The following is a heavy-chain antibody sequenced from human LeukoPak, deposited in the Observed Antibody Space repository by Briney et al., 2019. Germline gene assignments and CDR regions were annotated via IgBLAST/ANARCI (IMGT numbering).Heavy chain of an antibody. J-gene: IGHJ4*02. V-gene: IGHV4-39*01. CDR1: GGSISSSSYY. CDR3: ARRVVVILDNVFDY. D-gene: IGHD3-22*01. CDR2: IYYSGST. Sequence: SETLSLTCTVSGGSISSSSYYWGWIRQPPGKGLEWIGSIYYSGSTYYNPSLKSRFTISVDTSKNQFSLKLSSVTAADTAVYYCARRVVVILDNVFDYWGQGTLVTVSS.